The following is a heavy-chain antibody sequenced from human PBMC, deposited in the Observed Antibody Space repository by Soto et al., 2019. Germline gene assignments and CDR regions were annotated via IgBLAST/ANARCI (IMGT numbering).Heavy chain of an antibody. V-gene: IGHV3-48*03. CDR2: ISSSGSTI. CDR3: AAQGTTVTTDDAFDI. CDR1: GFTFSSHE. Sequence: GGSLRLCCAASGFTFSSHEMNWVRQAPGKGLEWVSYISSSGSTIYYADSVKGRFTISRDNAKNSLYLQMNSLRAEDTAVYYSAAQGTTVTTDDAFDIWGQGTMVTVSS. J-gene: IGHJ3*02. D-gene: IGHD4-17*01.